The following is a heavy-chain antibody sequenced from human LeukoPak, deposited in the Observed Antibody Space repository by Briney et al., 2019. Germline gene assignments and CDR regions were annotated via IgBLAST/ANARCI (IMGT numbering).Heavy chain of an antibody. J-gene: IGHJ3*02. CDR3: ARDDPGYDAFDI. CDR1: GFTFSSYA. D-gene: IGHD6-13*01. V-gene: IGHV3-30-3*01. Sequence: GGSLRLSCAASGFTFSSYAMHWVRQAPGKGLEWVAVISYDGSNKYCADSVKGRFTISRDNSKNTLYLQMNSLRAEDTAVYYCARDDPGYDAFDIWGQGTMVTVSS. CDR2: ISYDGSNK.